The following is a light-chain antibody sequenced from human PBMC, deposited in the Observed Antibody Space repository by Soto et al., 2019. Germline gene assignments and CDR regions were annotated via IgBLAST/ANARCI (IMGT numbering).Light chain of an antibody. Sequence: DIQTTQSPSSLSASVGDRVTITCRASQSISSYLNWYQQRPGKAPNLLIYDATRLHSGVPPRFSGSGYGTDFTLTITSLQLEDFATYYCQQSDVSPRTFGQGTKVDIK. CDR3: QQSDVSPRT. J-gene: IGKJ1*01. CDR2: DAT. CDR1: QSISSY. V-gene: IGKV1-39*01.